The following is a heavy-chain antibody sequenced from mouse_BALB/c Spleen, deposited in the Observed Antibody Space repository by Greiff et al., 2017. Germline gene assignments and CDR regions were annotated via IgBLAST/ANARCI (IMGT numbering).Heavy chain of an antibody. V-gene: IGHV5-17*02. Sequence: EVQVVESGGGLVQPGGSRKLSCAASGFTFSSFGMHWVRQAPEKGLEWVAYISSGSSTIYYADTVKGRFTISRDNPKNTLFLQMTSLRSEDTAMYYCARSGETGSFAYWGQGTLVTVSA. J-gene: IGHJ3*01. CDR2: ISSGSSTI. D-gene: IGHD4-1*01. CDR3: ARSGETGSFAY. CDR1: GFTFSSFG.